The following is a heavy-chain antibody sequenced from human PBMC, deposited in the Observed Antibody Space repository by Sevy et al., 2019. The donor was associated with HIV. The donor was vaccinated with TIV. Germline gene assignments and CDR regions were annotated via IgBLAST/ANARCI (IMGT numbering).Heavy chain of an antibody. CDR1: GYTFTDYY. J-gene: IGHJ4*02. Sequence: ASVKVSCKASGYTFTDYYMYWVRQAPGRGLEWMGRFNPNSGDTIRAQNFQGRVTVTRDTSTNTAYMDLSSLRSDDTAIYYCAVGTGFHWYWGQGTLVTVSS. CDR3: AVGTGFHWY. D-gene: IGHD2-8*02. CDR2: FNPNSGDT. V-gene: IGHV1-2*06.